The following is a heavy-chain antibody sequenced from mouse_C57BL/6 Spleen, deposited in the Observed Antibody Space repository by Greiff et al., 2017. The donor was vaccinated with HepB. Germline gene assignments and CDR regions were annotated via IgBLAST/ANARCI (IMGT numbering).Heavy chain of an antibody. D-gene: IGHD1-1*01. J-gene: IGHJ1*03. Sequence: VQLQQSGAELVRPGTSVKMSCKASGYTFTNYWIGWAKQRPGHGLEWIGDIYPGSGYTNYNEKFKGKATLTADKSSSTAYMQFSSLTSEDSAIYYWARREDYYYGSSYGYFDVWGKATTVTVSS. V-gene: IGHV1-63*01. CDR2: IYPGSGYT. CDR1: GYTFTNYW. CDR3: ARREDYYYGSSYGYFDV.